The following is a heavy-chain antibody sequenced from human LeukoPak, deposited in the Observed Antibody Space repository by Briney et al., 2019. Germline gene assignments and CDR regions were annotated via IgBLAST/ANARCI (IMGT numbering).Heavy chain of an antibody. CDR3: ARRGSIDY. CDR1: GFSSSGYW. V-gene: IGHV3-7*03. CDR2: IKEDGSEK. Sequence: PGGSLRLACAASGFSSSGYWMTWVRPAQGKGMEWVANIKEDGSEKYYAGFVKGRFTISRDNAKYALDLQMNRLRAEDTAVYYCARRGSIDYWGQGTLVTVSS. D-gene: IGHD2/OR15-2a*01. J-gene: IGHJ4*02.